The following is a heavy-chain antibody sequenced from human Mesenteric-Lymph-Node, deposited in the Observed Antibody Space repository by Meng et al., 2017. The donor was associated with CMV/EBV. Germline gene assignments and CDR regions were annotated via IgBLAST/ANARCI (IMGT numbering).Heavy chain of an antibody. CDR2: IWYDGSNK. V-gene: IGHV3-30*02. CDR1: GFTFSSYG. D-gene: IGHD2-2*02. J-gene: IGHJ4*02. Sequence: GESLKISCAASGFTFSSYGMHWVRQAPGKGLEWVAVIWYDGSNKYYADSVKGRFTISRDNSKNTLYLQMNSLRAEDTAVYYCAKDRRYCSSTSCYTGYYFDYWGQGTLDTVSS. CDR3: AKDRRYCSSTSCYTGYYFDY.